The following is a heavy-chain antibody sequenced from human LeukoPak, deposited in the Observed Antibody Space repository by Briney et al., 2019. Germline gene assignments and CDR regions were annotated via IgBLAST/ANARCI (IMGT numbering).Heavy chain of an antibody. Sequence: PGGSLRLSCAASGFTFSSYGMHWVRQAPGKGLEWGAVIWYDGSNKYYADSVKGRFTISRDNSKNTLYLQMNSLRAEDTAVYYCARQLLWFGEPPDAFDIWGQGTMVTVSS. CDR1: GFTFSSYG. V-gene: IGHV3-33*01. CDR3: ARQLLWFGEPPDAFDI. J-gene: IGHJ3*02. CDR2: IWYDGSNK. D-gene: IGHD3-10*01.